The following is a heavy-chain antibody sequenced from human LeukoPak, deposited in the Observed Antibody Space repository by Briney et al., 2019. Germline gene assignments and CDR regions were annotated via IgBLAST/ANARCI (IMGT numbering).Heavy chain of an antibody. J-gene: IGHJ3*02. V-gene: IGHV3-23*01. D-gene: IGHD3-22*01. CDR3: AKDSQTYYYDSSGYPYAFDT. Sequence: GGSLRLSCAASGFTFSSYTMSWVRQAPGKGLEWVSTISGSGGSTYYADSVKGRFTISRDNSKNTLYLQMNSLRAEDTAVYYCAKDSQTYYYDSSGYPYAFDTWGQGTMVTVSS. CDR2: ISGSGGST. CDR1: GFTFSSYT.